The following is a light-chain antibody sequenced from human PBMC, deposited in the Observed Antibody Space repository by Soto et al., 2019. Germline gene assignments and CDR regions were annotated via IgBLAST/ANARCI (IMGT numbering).Light chain of an antibody. V-gene: IGLV2-11*01. CDR2: DVS. CDR1: SSDVGGYNY. J-gene: IGLJ2*01. CDR3: CSYVDSVL. Sequence: QSVLTQPRSVSGSPGQSVTISCTGTSSDVGGYNYVSWYQQHPGKAPRLMIFDVSKRPSGVPDRFSGSKSGNTASLTISGLQAEDEADYYCCSYVDSVLFGGGTKVTVL.